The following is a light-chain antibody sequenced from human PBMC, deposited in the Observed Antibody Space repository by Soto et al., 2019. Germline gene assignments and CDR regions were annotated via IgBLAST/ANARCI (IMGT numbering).Light chain of an antibody. J-gene: IGKJ3*01. V-gene: IGKV1-6*01. CDR1: QGIKND. CDR2: GAS. Sequence: AIQMTQSPSSLSGAVGGRVTITCRASQGIKNDLNWYQQKPGKAPQLLIYGASTLQRGVPSRFSGSGSGIDFTLTISSLQPEDFATYYCLQDFKYPRTFGPGTKVDSK. CDR3: LQDFKYPRT.